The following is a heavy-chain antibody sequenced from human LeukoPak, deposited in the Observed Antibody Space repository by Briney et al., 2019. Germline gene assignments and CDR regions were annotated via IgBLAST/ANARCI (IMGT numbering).Heavy chain of an antibody. CDR1: GYTFTSYG. V-gene: IGHV1-2*06. J-gene: IGHJ4*02. Sequence: ASVKVSCKASGYTFTSYGISWVRQAPGQGLEWMGRINPNSGAIEYAQKFQGRVTMTRDTSIRTFYMELSRLSSDDTAIYYCARASRGDNATPFDFWGQGTQVTVSS. CDR2: INPNSGAI. D-gene: IGHD2-21*01. CDR3: ARASRGDNATPFDF.